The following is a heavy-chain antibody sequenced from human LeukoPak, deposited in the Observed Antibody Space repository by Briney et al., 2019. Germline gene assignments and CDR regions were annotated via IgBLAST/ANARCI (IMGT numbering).Heavy chain of an antibody. V-gene: IGHV1-18*01. J-gene: IGHJ5*02. Sequence: ASVKVSCKASGYTFTSYGISWVRQAPRQGLEWMGWISAYNGNTNYAQKLQGRVTMTTDTSTSTAYMELRSLRSDDTAVYYCARDVVVVVAATRSNWFDPWGQGTLVTVSS. CDR2: ISAYNGNT. CDR1: GYTFTSYG. CDR3: ARDVVVVVAATRSNWFDP. D-gene: IGHD2-15*01.